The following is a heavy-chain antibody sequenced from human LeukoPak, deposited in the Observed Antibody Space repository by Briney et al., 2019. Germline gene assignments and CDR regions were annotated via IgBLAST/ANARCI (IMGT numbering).Heavy chain of an antibody. J-gene: IGHJ4*02. Sequence: SETLSLTCTVSGGSISSSSYYWGWIRQPPGKGLEWIGSIYYSGSTNYNPSLKSRVTISVDTSKNQFSLKLSSVTAADTAVYYCAREHIVVVTAIPKYYFDYWGQGTLVTVSS. CDR1: GGSISSSSYY. V-gene: IGHV4-39*07. CDR2: IYYSGST. CDR3: AREHIVVVTAIPKYYFDY. D-gene: IGHD2-21*02.